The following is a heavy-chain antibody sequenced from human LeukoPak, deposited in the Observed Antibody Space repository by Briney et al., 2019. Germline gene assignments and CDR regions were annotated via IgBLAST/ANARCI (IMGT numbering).Heavy chain of an antibody. J-gene: IGHJ5*02. Sequence: SETLSLTCTVSGGSISSSSYYWGWIRQPPGKGLEWIGEIYHSGSTNYNPSLKSRVTISVDKSKNQFSLKLSSVTAADTAVYYCASSSGGSLNWFDPWGQGTLVTVSS. D-gene: IGHD2-15*01. CDR3: ASSSGGSLNWFDP. CDR1: GGSISSSSYY. V-gene: IGHV4-39*07. CDR2: IYHSGST.